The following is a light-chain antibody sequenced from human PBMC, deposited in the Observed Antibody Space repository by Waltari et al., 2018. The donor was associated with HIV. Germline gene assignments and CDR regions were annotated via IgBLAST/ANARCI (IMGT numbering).Light chain of an antibody. CDR2: EVS. V-gene: IGLV2-8*01. Sequence: QSALTQPPSASGSPGQSVTISCTGTSSDVGGYNYVSWYQQHPGKAPKLMIYEVSKRPSGVPDRFSGSKSGNTASLTVSGLQVEDEADYYCSAYAGSSKVLFGGGTKLTVL. J-gene: IGLJ2*01. CDR3: SAYAGSSKVL. CDR1: SSDVGGYNY.